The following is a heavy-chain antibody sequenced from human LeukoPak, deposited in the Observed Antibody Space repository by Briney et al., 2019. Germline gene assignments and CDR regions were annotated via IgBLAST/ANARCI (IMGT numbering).Heavy chain of an antibody. D-gene: IGHD6-13*01. Sequence: GGSPRLSCAASGFTFSNAWMSWVRQAPGKGLEWVGRIKSKTDGGTTDYAAPVKGRFTISRDDSKNTLYLQMNSLKTEDTAVYYCTTDPLVRPLGYWGQGTLVTVSS. V-gene: IGHV3-15*01. CDR2: IKSKTDGGTT. CDR3: TTDPLVRPLGY. J-gene: IGHJ4*02. CDR1: GFTFSNAW.